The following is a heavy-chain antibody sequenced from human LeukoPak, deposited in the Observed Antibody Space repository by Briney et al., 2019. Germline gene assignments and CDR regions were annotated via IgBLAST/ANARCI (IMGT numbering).Heavy chain of an antibody. J-gene: IGHJ4*02. CDR2: IYYSGST. D-gene: IGHD1-1*01. Sequence: SETLSLTCTVSGGSISSSSYYWGWIHQPPGKGLEWIGSIYYSGSTYYNPSLKSRVTISVDTSKNQFSLKLSSVTAADTAVYYCARFAARWNEYYFDYWGQGTLVTVSS. CDR1: GGSISSSSYY. CDR3: ARFAARWNEYYFDY. V-gene: IGHV4-39*01.